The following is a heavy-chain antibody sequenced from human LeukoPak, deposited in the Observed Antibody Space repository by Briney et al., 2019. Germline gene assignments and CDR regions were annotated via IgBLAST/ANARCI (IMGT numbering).Heavy chain of an antibody. V-gene: IGHV1-2*02. CDR3: ARAPLGLPFDY. J-gene: IGHJ4*02. Sequence: ASVKVSCKASGYTFTGYYMYWVRQAPGQGLEWMGWINPNSGGTNYAQKFQGRVTMTRDTSISTAYMELSRLTSDDTAVYYCARAPLGLPFDYWGQGSLVTVSS. CDR2: INPNSGGT. CDR1: GYTFTGYY.